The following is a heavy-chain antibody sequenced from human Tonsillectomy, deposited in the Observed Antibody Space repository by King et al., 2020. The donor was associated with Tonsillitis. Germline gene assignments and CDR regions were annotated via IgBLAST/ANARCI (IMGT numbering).Heavy chain of an antibody. D-gene: IGHD3-22*01. CDR1: GFTFSDFA. J-gene: IGHJ4*02. Sequence: VQLVESGGDLVQPGGSLRLSCAASGFTFSDFAMSWVRQAPGKGLEWVSGVSGGGGATYYADSVKGRITISRDNSKNTLFLQMHSLRAEDTAVYYCATEIGGYYGRYFDRWGQRILLTVPS. V-gene: IGHV3-23*04. CDR3: ATEIGGYYGRYFDR. CDR2: VSGGGGAT.